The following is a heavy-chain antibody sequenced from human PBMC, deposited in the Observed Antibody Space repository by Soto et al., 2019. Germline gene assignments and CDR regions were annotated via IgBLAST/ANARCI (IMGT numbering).Heavy chain of an antibody. V-gene: IGHV4-39*01. CDR1: GGSISSSSYY. D-gene: IGHD2-2*01. Sequence: SETLSLTCTVSGGSISSSSYYWGWIRQPPGKGLEWIGSIYYSGSTYYNPSLKSRVTISVDTSKNQFSLKLSSVTAADTAVYYCAGSTPQAPFEPWGQGTLVTVSS. CDR2: IYYSGST. J-gene: IGHJ5*02. CDR3: AGSTPQAPFEP.